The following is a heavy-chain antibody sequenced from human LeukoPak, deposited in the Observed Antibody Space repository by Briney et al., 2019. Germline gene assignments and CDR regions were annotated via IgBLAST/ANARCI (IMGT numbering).Heavy chain of an antibody. CDR3: ARESDLAVAGTGFDY. V-gene: IGHV1-46*01. D-gene: IGHD6-19*01. Sequence: GASVRVSCKASGYTFTNYYIHWARQAPGRGLEWMGIINPSGGSTSYAQRFQGRVTMTSDTSTSTVYMELSSLRSEDTAVYYCARESDLAVAGTGFDYWGQGTLVTVSS. J-gene: IGHJ4*02. CDR2: INPSGGST. CDR1: GYTFTNYY.